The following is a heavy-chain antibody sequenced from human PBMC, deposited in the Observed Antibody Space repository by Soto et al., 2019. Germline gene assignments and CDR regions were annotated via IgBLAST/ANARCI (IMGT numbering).Heavy chain of an antibody. Sequence: GGSLRLSCGASGFTFSDNAMTWVRQAPGKGLEWVSSISDDGDSTYYADSVKGRFAVSRDNSKNTLFLHMNSLGAEDTAVYYCAKSLSTAVNYGLDVWGQGTSVTAP. J-gene: IGHJ6*02. D-gene: IGHD2-2*01. CDR3: AKSLSTAVNYGLDV. CDR2: ISDDGDST. CDR1: GFTFSDNA. V-gene: IGHV3-23*01.